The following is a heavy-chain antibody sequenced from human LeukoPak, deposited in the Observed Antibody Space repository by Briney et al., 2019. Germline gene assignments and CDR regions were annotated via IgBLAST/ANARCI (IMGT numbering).Heavy chain of an antibody. D-gene: IGHD5-12*01. V-gene: IGHV4-59*08. CDR3: AFSGYSGYLNWFDP. Sequence: SETLSLTCTVSGGSISSYYWSWIRQPPGKGLEWIGYIYYSGSTNYNPSLKSRVTISVDTSKNQFSPRLSSVTAADTAVYYCAFSGYSGYLNWFDPWGQGTLVTVSS. CDR2: IYYSGST. J-gene: IGHJ5*02. CDR1: GGSISSYY.